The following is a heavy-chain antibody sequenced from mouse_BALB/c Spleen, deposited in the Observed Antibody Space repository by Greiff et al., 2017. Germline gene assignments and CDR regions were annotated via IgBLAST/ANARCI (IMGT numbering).Heavy chain of an antibody. D-gene: IGHD1-1*01. CDR2: IWGDGST. Sequence: VKLMESGPGLGGPSQSLSITCTGPGVSFNGYGGNWVRQPPGKGLEWLGMIWGDGSTDYNSALKSRLSISKDNSKSQVFLKMNSLQTDDTARYYCARENYYGSTFAYWGQGTLVTVSA. J-gene: IGHJ3*01. CDR1: GVSFNGYG. CDR3: ARENYYGSTFAY. V-gene: IGHV2-6-7*01.